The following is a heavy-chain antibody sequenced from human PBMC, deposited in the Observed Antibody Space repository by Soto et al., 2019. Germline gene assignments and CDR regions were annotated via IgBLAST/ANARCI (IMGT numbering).Heavy chain of an antibody. CDR2: MIPNSGNT. CDR3: ARTPDIVVVPAAFHGMDV. CDR1: GYTFTSYD. J-gene: IGHJ6*02. Sequence: GASVKVSCKASGYTFTSYDINWGRLGTGQGLEWMEWMIPNSGNTGYAQKFQGRVTMTRNTSISTAYMELSSLRSEDTAVYYCARTPDIVVVPAAFHGMDVWGQGTTVTVSS. V-gene: IGHV1-8*01. D-gene: IGHD2-2*01.